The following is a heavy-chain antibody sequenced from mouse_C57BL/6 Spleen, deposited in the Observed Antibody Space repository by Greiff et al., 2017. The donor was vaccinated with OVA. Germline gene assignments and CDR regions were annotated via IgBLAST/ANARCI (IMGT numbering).Heavy chain of an antibody. D-gene: IGHD2-4*01. V-gene: IGHV1-78*01. J-gene: IGHJ4*01. CDR2: IYPRDGST. Sequence: VQLQQSDAELVKPGASVKISCKVSGYTFTDHTIHWMKQRPEQGLEWIGYIYPRDGSTKYNEKFKGKATLTADKSSSTAYMQLNSLTSEDSAVYFCAYYDYDDGYAMDYWGQGTSVTVSS. CDR3: AYYDYDDGYAMDY. CDR1: GYTFTDHT.